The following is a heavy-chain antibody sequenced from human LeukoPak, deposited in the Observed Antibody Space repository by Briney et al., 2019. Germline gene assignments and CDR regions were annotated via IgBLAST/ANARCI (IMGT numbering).Heavy chain of an antibody. D-gene: IGHD1-26*01. CDR1: GGSISSGDYY. J-gene: IGHJ5*02. CDR2: IYYSGTT. Sequence: SETLSLTCTVSGGSISSGDYYWSWIRQPPGKGLEWIGYIYYSGTTHYNPSLRSRVTISRDTSKNQFSLKLSSVTVADAAVYYCARAPGWSYYWFDPWGQGTLVTVSS. V-gene: IGHV4-30-4*01. CDR3: ARAPGWSYYWFDP.